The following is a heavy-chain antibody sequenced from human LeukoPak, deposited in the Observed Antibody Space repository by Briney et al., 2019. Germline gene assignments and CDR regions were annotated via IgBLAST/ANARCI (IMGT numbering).Heavy chain of an antibody. CDR3: ARVVSGYSSGWYAPTGYYYYYMDV. Sequence: ASVKVSCKASGGTLSNYAISWVRQAPGQGLEWMGGIIPIFGTANYAQKFQGRVTITADKSTSTAYMELSSLRSEDTAVYYCARVVSGYSSGWYAPTGYYYYYMDVWGKGTTVTVSS. J-gene: IGHJ6*03. V-gene: IGHV1-69*06. D-gene: IGHD6-19*01. CDR1: GGTLSNYA. CDR2: IIPIFGTA.